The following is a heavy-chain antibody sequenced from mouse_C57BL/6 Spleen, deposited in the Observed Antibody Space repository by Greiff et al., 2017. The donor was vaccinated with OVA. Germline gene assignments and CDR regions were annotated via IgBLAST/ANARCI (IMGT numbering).Heavy chain of an antibody. CDR1: GYTFTDYY. Sequence: VQLQQSGPELVKPGASVKISCKASGYTFTDYYMNWVKQSHGKSLEWIGDINPNNGGTSYNQKFKGKATLTVDKSSSTAYMELRSLTSEDSAVYYCAWDGYYVDYWGQGTTLTVSS. V-gene: IGHV1-26*01. J-gene: IGHJ2*01. D-gene: IGHD2-3*01. CDR2: INPNNGGT. CDR3: AWDGYYVDY.